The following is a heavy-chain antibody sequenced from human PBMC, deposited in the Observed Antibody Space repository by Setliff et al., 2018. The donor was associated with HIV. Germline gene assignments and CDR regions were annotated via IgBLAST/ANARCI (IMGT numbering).Heavy chain of an antibody. Sequence: ASVKVSCKALGYTFNNYGVTWVRQAPGQGLEWVGWINTDSAITNYAQKFLGRVTMTTDTSTNTVYMELTRLTSDDTAIYYCARNAIQIKRWSPGETWFDTWGQGTLVTVSS. D-gene: IGHD7-27*01. J-gene: IGHJ5*02. CDR1: GYTFNNYG. CDR3: ARNAIQIKRWSPGETWFDT. V-gene: IGHV1-18*01. CDR2: INTDSAIT.